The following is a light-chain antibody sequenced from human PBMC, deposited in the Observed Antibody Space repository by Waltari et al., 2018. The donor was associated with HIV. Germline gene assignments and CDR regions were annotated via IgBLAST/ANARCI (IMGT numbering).Light chain of an antibody. V-gene: IGLV2-11*01. CDR2: EVS. Sequence: QSALTQPRSVSGSPGQSVTISCTGTSSDIGYFDYVSWYQQHPGKAPKVLIYEVSQRPPGVPDRFTASKSGITASLTISGLQDEDEADYYCCSYAGTYTYVFGTGTTVTVL. CDR1: SSDIGYFDY. CDR3: CSYAGTYTYV. J-gene: IGLJ1*01.